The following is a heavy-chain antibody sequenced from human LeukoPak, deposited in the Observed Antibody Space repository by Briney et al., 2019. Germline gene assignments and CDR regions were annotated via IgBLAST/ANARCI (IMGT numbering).Heavy chain of an antibody. CDR2: INPNSGGT. D-gene: IGHD2-21*02. Sequence: ASVKVSCKASGYTFTGYYMHWVRQAHGQGLEWMGWINPNSGGTNYAQKFQGRVTMTRDTSISTAYMELSRLRSDDTAVYYCARVLRRRGARYCGGDCYSSYWGQGTLVTVSS. J-gene: IGHJ4*02. CDR1: GYTFTGYY. V-gene: IGHV1-2*02. CDR3: ARVLRRRGARYCGGDCYSSY.